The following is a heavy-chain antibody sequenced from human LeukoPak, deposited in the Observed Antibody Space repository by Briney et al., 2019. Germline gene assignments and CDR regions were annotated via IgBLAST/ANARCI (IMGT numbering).Heavy chain of an antibody. V-gene: IGHV1-18*01. CDR2: ISAYNGNT. J-gene: IGHJ4*02. D-gene: IGHD6-13*01. Sequence: ASVKVSCKASGYTFTSYGISWVRQAPGQGLEWMGWISAYNGNTNYAQKLQGRVTMTTDTSTSTAYMELRSLRFDDTAVYYYARDIAAAGSFDYWGQGTLVTVSS. CDR1: GYTFTSYG. CDR3: ARDIAAAGSFDY.